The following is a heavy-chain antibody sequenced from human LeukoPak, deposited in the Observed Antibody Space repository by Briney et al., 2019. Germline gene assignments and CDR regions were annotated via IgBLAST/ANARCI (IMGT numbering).Heavy chain of an antibody. J-gene: IGHJ4*02. Sequence: GGSLRLSCAASGISVSNDYMSWVRQAPGKGLEWVSAIYADGYTRDAASVKGRFSISRHNSKNTVYLQMDNLRPEDTAVYYCAREDYYDSSGPIGYEYYFDYWGQGTLVTVSS. CDR3: AREDYYDSSGPIGYEYYFDY. CDR2: IYADGYT. D-gene: IGHD3-22*01. CDR1: GISVSNDY. V-gene: IGHV3-53*04.